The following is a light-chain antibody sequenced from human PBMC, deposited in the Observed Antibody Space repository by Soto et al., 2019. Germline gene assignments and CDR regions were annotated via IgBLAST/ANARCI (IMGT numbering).Light chain of an antibody. V-gene: IGKV4-1*01. CDR1: DSVLYTSNNKNY. CDR3: QQYYSTPIT. CDR2: WAS. Sequence: DIVMTQSPDSLAVSLGEMATLNVKSSDSVLYTSNNKNYLAWYRQKQGQPPKXXIYWASTRESGVPDRFSGSLYGTDFTLTISGLQAEDVAVYYCQQYYSTPITFGQGTRLEIK. J-gene: IGKJ5*01.